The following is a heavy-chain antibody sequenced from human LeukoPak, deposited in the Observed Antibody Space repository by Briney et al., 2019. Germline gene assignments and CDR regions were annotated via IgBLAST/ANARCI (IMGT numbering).Heavy chain of an antibody. V-gene: IGHV3-21*01. CDR3: AREYYDFWSGTYYFDY. CDR2: ISSSSSYI. D-gene: IGHD3-3*01. CDR1: GFTFSSYS. Sequence: GGSLRLSCAASGFTFSSYSMNWVRQAPGKGLEWVSSISSSSSYIYYADSVKGRFTISRDNAKNTLYLQMNSLRAEDTAVYYCAREYYDFWSGTYYFDYWGQGTLVTVSS. J-gene: IGHJ4*02.